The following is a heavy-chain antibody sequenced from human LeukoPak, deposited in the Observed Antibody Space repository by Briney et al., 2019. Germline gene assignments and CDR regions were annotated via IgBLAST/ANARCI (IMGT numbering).Heavy chain of an antibody. V-gene: IGHV4-34*01. Sequence: SETLSLTCAVYGGSFSGYYWGWIRQPPGKGLEWIGEINHSGSTNYNPSLKSRVTISVDTSKNQFSLKLSSVTAADTAVYYCARVSPRDYVLSFYYYYGMDVWGQGTTVTVSS. J-gene: IGHJ6*02. CDR1: GGSFSGYY. CDR3: ARVSPRDYVLSFYYYYGMDV. D-gene: IGHD4-17*01. CDR2: INHSGST.